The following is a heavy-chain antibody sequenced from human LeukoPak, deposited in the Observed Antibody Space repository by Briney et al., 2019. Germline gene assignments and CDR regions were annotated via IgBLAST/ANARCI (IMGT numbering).Heavy chain of an antibody. V-gene: IGHV1-18*01. CDR2: ISAYNGHT. CDR1: GYAFTSYG. Sequence: GASVKVSCKASGYAFTSYGITWVRQAPGQGLEWMGWISAYNGHTNYAQKLRGRVTMTTDTSTSTAYMELRSLRSDDTAVYYCARVAQHRYYYDSSDYQFYFDYWGQGTLVTVSS. J-gene: IGHJ4*02. D-gene: IGHD3-22*01. CDR3: ARVAQHRYYYDSSDYQFYFDY.